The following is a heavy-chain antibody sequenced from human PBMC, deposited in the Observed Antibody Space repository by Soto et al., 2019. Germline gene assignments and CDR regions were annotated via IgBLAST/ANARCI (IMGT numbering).Heavy chain of an antibody. CDR1: GFTFSDHY. D-gene: IGHD5-18*01. CDR2: TRNKANSYTT. V-gene: IGHV3-72*01. Sequence: GGSLRLSCASSGFTFSDHYMDLVRQAPGKGLEWVGRTRNKANSYTTEYAASVKGRFTISRDDSKNSLYLQMNSLKTEDTAVYYCAREGVLTAMVKYYYGMDVWGQGTTVTVSS. CDR3: AREGVLTAMVKYYYGMDV. J-gene: IGHJ6*02.